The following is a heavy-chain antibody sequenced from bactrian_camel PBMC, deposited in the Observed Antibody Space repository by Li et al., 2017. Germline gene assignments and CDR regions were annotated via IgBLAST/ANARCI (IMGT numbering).Heavy chain of an antibody. D-gene: IGHD6*01. CDR3: AAKNGGSSVYALARDTYPW. Sequence: HVQLVESGGGSVQAGGSRRLSCTPSGSIYYDNCMGWIRQAPGMEREAVAAIYTGLGRAHYAASVLGRFTISKDNARKTVYLQMNSLQPDDTATYYCAAKNGGSSVYALARDTYPWWGQGTQVTVS. CDR2: IYTGLGRA. J-gene: IGHJ4*01. CDR1: GSIYYDNC. V-gene: IGHV3S53*01.